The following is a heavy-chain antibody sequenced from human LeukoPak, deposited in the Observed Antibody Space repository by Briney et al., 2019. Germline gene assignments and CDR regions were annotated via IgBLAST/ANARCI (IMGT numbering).Heavy chain of an antibody. J-gene: IGHJ4*02. CDR1: GGTFSSYA. CDR3: ARRHTTTSLNRGRNRTGTLIAYYFDY. Sequence: SVKVSCKASGGTFSSYAISWVRQAPGQGLEWMGGIIPIFGTANYAQKFQGRVTITADESTSTAYMELSSLRSEDTAVYYCARRHTTTSLNRGRNRTGTLIAYYFDYWGQGTLVTVSS. V-gene: IGHV1-69*13. D-gene: IGHD1-1*01. CDR2: IIPIFGTA.